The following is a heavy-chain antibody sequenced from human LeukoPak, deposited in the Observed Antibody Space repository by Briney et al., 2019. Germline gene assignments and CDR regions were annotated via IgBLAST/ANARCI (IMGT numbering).Heavy chain of an antibody. Sequence: PETLSLTCAVYGGSFSGYYWSWIRQPPGKGLEWIGEINHSGSTNYNPSLKSRVTISVDTSKNQFSLKLSSVTAADTAVYYCARGDGGNWYFDLWGRGTLVTVSS. CDR3: ARGDGGNWYFDL. V-gene: IGHV4-34*01. J-gene: IGHJ2*01. CDR1: GGSFSGYY. CDR2: INHSGST. D-gene: IGHD4-23*01.